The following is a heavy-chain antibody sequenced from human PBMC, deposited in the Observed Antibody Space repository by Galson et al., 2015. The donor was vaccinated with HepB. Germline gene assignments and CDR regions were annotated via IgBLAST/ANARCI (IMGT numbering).Heavy chain of an antibody. V-gene: IGHV5-51*03. CDR1: GYSFTSDW. CDR3: ARKAGAARRNPFDY. Sequence: QSGAEVKKPGESLKISCKASGYSFTSDWIGWVRQMPGKGLEWMGIIYPGDSNTIYSPSFQGQVTISADKSISTAYLQWSSLKASDTAVYYCARKAGAARRNPFDYWGQGTLVTVSS. J-gene: IGHJ4*02. CDR2: IYPGDSNT. D-gene: IGHD6-6*01.